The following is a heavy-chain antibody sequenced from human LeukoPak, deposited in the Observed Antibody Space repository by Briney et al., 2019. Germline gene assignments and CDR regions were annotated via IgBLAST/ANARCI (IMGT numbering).Heavy chain of an antibody. CDR1: GGSFSGYY. J-gene: IGHJ4*01. CDR3: ASLFDCTSTSCYTDYFDY. D-gene: IGHD2-2*02. Sequence: SETLSLTCAVYGGSFSGYYWSWIRQPPGKGLEWIGYIYYSGSTYYNPSLKSRVTISVDTSKNQFSLKLSSLTSADTAVSYCASLFDCTSTSCYTDYFDYWGHGTLVTVAS. V-gene: IGHV4-30-4*08. CDR2: IYYSGST.